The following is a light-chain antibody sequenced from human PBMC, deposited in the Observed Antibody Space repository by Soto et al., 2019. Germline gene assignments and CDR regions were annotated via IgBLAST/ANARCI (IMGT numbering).Light chain of an antibody. CDR2: AAS. CDR1: QSISSY. V-gene: IGKV1-39*01. Sequence: DIQMTQSPSSLSASVGDRVTITCRASQSISSYLNWYQQKPGKAPNRLLYAASSLQSGVPSSISSSGAGTDFPLTISSLQPEDFATYYCQRSIRTPLTFGGGTKVEIK. CDR3: QRSIRTPLT. J-gene: IGKJ4*01.